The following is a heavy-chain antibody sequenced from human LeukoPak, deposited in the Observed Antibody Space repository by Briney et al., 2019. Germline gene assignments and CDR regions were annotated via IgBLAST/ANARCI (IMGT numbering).Heavy chain of an antibody. V-gene: IGHV1-18*01. D-gene: IGHD3-22*01. J-gene: IGHJ4*02. CDR3: ARGGYYDSSGYYADY. Sequence: ASVKVSCKASGYTFTSYGISWVRQAPGQGLEWMGWISAYNGNTNYAQKLQGRVTMTTDTSISTAYMELSRLRSDDTAVYYCARGGYYDSSGYYADYWGQGTLVTVSS. CDR2: ISAYNGNT. CDR1: GYTFTSYG.